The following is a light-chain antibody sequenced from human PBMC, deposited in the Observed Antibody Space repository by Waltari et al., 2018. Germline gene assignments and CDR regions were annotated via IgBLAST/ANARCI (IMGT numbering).Light chain of an antibody. J-gene: IGKJ1*01. CDR3: QNHERLPAT. CDR1: QSISKY. V-gene: IGKV3-20*01. CDR2: AAS. Sequence: EVVLTQSPGTLSLPPRERATPSCRASQSISKYLVWYQQRPGQAPRLLIYAASTRATGIPDRFSGSGFGTDFSLTISRLEPEDFAVYYCQNHERLPATVGQGTRVEI.